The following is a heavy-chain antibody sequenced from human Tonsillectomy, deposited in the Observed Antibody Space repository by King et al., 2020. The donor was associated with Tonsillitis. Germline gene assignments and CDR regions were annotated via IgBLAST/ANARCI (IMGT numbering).Heavy chain of an antibody. J-gene: IGHJ2*01. Sequence: VQLQESGPGLVKPSETLSLTCTVSGGSISSYYWSWSRQPPGKGLEWNGDYYYSGSTNYNPSLKSRVPISVVTSKNQFSLKLSSVTAADTAVYYCARDPGDPYWYFDLWGRGTLVTVSS. CDR2: YYYSGST. D-gene: IGHD7-27*01. CDR1: GGSISSYY. CDR3: ARDPGDPYWYFDL. V-gene: IGHV4-59*01.